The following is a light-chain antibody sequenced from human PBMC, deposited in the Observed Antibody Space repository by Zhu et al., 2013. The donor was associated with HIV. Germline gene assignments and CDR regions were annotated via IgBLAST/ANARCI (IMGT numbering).Light chain of an antibody. CDR3: QQYNIWPRT. CDR1: QSVSSY. Sequence: EIVLTQSPGTLSLSPGERATLSCRASQSVSSYLAWFQQKPGQAPRLLIYGASTRATGIPARFSGSGSGTEFTLTLSSLQSEDSAILFCQQYNIWPRTFGQGTKGGN. CDR2: GAS. J-gene: IGKJ1*01. V-gene: IGKV3-15*01.